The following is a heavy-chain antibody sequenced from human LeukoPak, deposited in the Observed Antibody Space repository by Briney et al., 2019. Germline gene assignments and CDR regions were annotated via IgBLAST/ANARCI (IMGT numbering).Heavy chain of an antibody. D-gene: IGHD2-15*01. CDR3: ARSNRLRHCSGGSCYSFGY. Sequence: GASVKVSCKASGYTFTSYDIDWVRQATGQGLEWMGWMNPNSGNTGYAQKFQGRVTMTRNTSISTAYMELSSLRSEDTAVYYCARSNRLRHCSGGSCYSFGYWGPGTLVTVSS. CDR1: GYTFTSYD. J-gene: IGHJ4*02. V-gene: IGHV1-8*01. CDR2: MNPNSGNT.